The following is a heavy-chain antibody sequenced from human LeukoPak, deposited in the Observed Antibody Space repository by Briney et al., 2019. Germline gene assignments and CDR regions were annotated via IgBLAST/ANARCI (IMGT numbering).Heavy chain of an antibody. V-gene: IGHV3-30*02. Sequence: GGSLRLSCAASGFTSSSYGMHWVRQAPGKGLEWVAFIRYDGSNKYYADSVKGRFTISRDNSKNTLYLQMNSLRAEDTAVYYCAKGPYNWNDIAYYYYYMDVWGKGTTVTVSS. CDR2: IRYDGSNK. J-gene: IGHJ6*03. D-gene: IGHD1-20*01. CDR3: AKGPYNWNDIAYYYYYMDV. CDR1: GFTSSSYG.